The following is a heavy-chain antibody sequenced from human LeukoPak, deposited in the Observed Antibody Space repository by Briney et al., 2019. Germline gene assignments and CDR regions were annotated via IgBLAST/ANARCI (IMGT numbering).Heavy chain of an antibody. J-gene: IGHJ4*02. CDR1: GYTFTSYD. D-gene: IGHD5-12*01. CDR2: MNPNSGNT. Sequence: ASVKVSCKASGYTFTSYDINWVRQATGQGLEWMGWMNPNSGNTGYAQKFQGRVTMTRNTSISTAYMELSSLRSEDTAVYYCASGYSGYDGPGDDYWGQGTLVTVSS. CDR3: ASGYSGYDGPGDDY. V-gene: IGHV1-8*01.